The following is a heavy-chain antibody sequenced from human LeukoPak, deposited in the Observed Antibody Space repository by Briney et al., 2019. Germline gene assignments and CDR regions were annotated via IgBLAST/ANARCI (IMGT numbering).Heavy chain of an antibody. J-gene: IGHJ4*02. Sequence: PGGALRLSCAASGFTFSSYEMNWGRQAPGKGVEWVSYISSSGSTRYYADSVKGPFTLSRDNAKNSLYLQMNSLRAEDTAVYYCAVATIKDYFDSWGQGTLVTVSS. CDR3: AVATIKDYFDS. D-gene: IGHD5-24*01. V-gene: IGHV3-48*03. CDR2: ISSSGSTR. CDR1: GFTFSSYE.